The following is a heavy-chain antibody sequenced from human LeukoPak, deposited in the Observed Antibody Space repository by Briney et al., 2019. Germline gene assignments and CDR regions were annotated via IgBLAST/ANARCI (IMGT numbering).Heavy chain of an antibody. CDR1: GFTFSNYG. CDR3: AKDFVYGSRFPRPLDY. CDR2: ISNGGTNT. Sequence: PGGTLRLSCAASGFTFSNYGMTWVRQAPGRGLEWVSGISNGGTNTYYTDSVKGRFTISRDNSRNTLYLQMNSLRADDTARHYCAKDFVYGSRFPRPLDYWGQGTLVTVSS. J-gene: IGHJ4*02. V-gene: IGHV3-23*01. D-gene: IGHD3-3*01.